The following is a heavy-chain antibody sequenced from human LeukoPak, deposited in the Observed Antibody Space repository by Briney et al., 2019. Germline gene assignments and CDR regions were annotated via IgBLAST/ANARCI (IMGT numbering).Heavy chain of an antibody. D-gene: IGHD1-1*01. Sequence: SQTLSLTCTVSGGSISSGGYYWSWIRQPPGKGLEWIWYIYHSGSTYYNPSLKSRVTISVDRSKNQFSLKLSSVTAADTAVYYCARRSGTGYYYYVDVWGKGTTVTVSS. J-gene: IGHJ6*03. CDR2: IYHSGST. CDR3: ARRSGTGYYYYVDV. CDR1: GGSISSGGYY. V-gene: IGHV4-30-2*01.